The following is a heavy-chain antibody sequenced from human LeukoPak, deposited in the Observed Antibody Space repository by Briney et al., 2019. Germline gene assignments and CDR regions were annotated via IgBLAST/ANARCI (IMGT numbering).Heavy chain of an antibody. CDR2: ISGSGGST. J-gene: IGHJ4*02. V-gene: IGHV3-23*01. D-gene: IGHD3-3*01. Sequence: SPRLSCAASGFTFSSYTMSCVRQAPRKGLEWVSAISGSGGSTYYANSVKGRFTISRNNSKNTLYLHMISLRAENTAVYYCASFTRGRHYDFWSGDDYWGQGTLVTVSS. CDR1: GFTFSSYT. CDR3: ASFTRGRHYDFWSGDDY.